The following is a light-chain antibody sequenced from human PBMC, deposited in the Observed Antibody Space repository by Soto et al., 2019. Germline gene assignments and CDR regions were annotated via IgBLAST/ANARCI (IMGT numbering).Light chain of an antibody. CDR2: GAS. CDR1: QSVSSN. J-gene: IGKJ4*01. V-gene: IGKV3-15*01. CDR3: QQYSNWPLT. Sequence: EIVMTQSPATLSVSPGEGATHSCRASQSVSSNLAWYQQKPGQAPRLLIFGASTRATGIPARFSGSGSGAEFSLTISALQSEDFAFYYCQQYSNWPLTFGGGTKVDIK.